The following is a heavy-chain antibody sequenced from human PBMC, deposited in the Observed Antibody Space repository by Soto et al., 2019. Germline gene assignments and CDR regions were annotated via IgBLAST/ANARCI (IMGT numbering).Heavy chain of an antibody. V-gene: IGHV4-59*01. CDR3: ARGGSGSSSWYYYYYYGMDV. CDR2: IYYSGST. D-gene: IGHD6-13*01. J-gene: IGHJ6*02. Sequence: PSETLSLTCTVSGGSISSYYWSWIRQPPGKGLDLIGYIYYSGSTNYNPSLKSRVTISVDTSKNQFSLKLSSVTAADTAMYYCARGGSGSSSWYYYYYYGMDVWGQGTTVTVSS. CDR1: GGSISSYY.